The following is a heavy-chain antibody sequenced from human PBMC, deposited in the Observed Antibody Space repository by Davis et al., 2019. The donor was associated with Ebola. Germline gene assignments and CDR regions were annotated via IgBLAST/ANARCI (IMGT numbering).Heavy chain of an antibody. CDR1: GYTFTSYD. D-gene: IGHD3-22*01. CDR2: INPSGGST. CDR3: ARGGISMIVVPRDYYYGMDV. V-gene: IGHV1-46*01. Sequence: ASVKVSCKASGYTFTSYDINWVRQAPGQGLEWMGIINPSGGSTSYAQKFQGRVTMTRDTSISTAYLELTRLRSDDTAVYYCARGGISMIVVPRDYYYGMDVWGQGTTVTVSS. J-gene: IGHJ6*02.